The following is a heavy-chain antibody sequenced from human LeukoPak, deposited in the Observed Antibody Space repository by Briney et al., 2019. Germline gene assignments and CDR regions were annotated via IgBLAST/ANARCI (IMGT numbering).Heavy chain of an antibody. D-gene: IGHD3-10*01. CDR1: GFTFSSYW. Sequence: GGSLRLSCAASGFTFSSYWMSWVRQAPGKGLEWVANIKQDGSEKYYVDSVKGRFTISRDNAKNSLYLQMNSLRAEDTAVYYCARDRRGLYYGSGSYTEYFQHWGQGTLVTVSS. CDR3: ARDRRGLYYGSGSYTEYFQH. CDR2: IKQDGSEK. V-gene: IGHV3-7*01. J-gene: IGHJ1*01.